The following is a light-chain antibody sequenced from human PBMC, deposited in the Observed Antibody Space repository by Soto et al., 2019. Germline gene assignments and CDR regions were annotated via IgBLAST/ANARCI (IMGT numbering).Light chain of an antibody. CDR3: QVWDSSSDHVV. V-gene: IGLV3-21*02. Sequence: SYELTQPPSVSVAPGQTARITCGGHNIGSKSVHWHQQKPGQAPVLVVYDDSERPSGIPERFSGSNSGNTATLTISRVEAGDEADYYCQVWDSSSDHVVFGGGTKLTVL. J-gene: IGLJ2*01. CDR1: NIGSKS. CDR2: DDS.